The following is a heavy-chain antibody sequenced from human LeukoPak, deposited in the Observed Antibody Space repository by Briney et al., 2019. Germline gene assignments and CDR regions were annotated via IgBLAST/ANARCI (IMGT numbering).Heavy chain of an antibody. CDR3: AKLLGDATTYDY. Sequence: GGTLRLSCAASGFTFSGSWMSWVRQAPGKGLEWVASIKRDESAIFYLASVKGRFTISRDNARNLLFLQMNTLRAEDTAVYYCAKLLGDATTYDYWGQGALVTVSS. CDR2: IKRDESAI. J-gene: IGHJ4*02. V-gene: IGHV3-7*01. CDR1: GFTFSGSW. D-gene: IGHD1-1*01.